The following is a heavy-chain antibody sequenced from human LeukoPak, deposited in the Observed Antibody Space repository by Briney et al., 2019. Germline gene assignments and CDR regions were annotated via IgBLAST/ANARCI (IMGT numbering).Heavy chain of an antibody. D-gene: IGHD2-15*01. J-gene: IGHJ4*02. Sequence: ASVNLSCKSSGYTFTVYYMHCVRQHPTQGLQWMGWINPNTWGTHYAQKFQGSVTMTRDTSISTVYMELNTLISDDTAVYYWARDRGVVVAAMGYWGQGTLVTVSS. CDR1: GYTFTVYY. CDR2: INPNTWGT. CDR3: ARDRGVVVAAMGY. V-gene: IGHV1-2*02.